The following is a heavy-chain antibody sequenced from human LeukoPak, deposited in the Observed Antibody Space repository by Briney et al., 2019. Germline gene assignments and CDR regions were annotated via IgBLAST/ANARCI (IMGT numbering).Heavy chain of an antibody. Sequence: KPSETLSLTCTVSGGSISSYYWSWIRQPPGKGLEWIGYIYYSGSTNYNPSLKSRVTISVDTSKNQFSLKLSSVTAADTAVYYCARDLRDSSGYYYLGYWGQGTLVTVSS. CDR2: IYYSGST. D-gene: IGHD3-22*01. CDR1: GGSISSYY. CDR3: ARDLRDSSGYYYLGY. J-gene: IGHJ4*02. V-gene: IGHV4-59*01.